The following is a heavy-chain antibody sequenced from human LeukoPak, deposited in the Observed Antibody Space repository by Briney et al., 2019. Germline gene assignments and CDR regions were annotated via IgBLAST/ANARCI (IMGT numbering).Heavy chain of an antibody. CDR2: IYTSGST. CDR3: ARTRMAGTGGWFDP. V-gene: IGHV4-4*07. J-gene: IGHJ5*02. D-gene: IGHD6-19*01. CDR1: GGSISSYY. Sequence: SETLSLTCTVSGGSISSYYWSWIRQPAGKGLEWIGRIYTSGSTNYNPSLKSRVTMSVDTSKNQFSLKLSSVTAADTAVYYCARTRMAGTGGWFDPWGQGTLDTVSS.